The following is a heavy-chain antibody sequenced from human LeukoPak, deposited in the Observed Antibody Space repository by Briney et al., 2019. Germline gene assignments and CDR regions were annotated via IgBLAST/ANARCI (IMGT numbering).Heavy chain of an antibody. V-gene: IGHV3-7*01. Sequence: PGGSLRLSCEASGFTFSTYWMSWVRQAPGKGLEWVANIKHDGSDKRYLDSVNGRFSISRDNGKNSFYLQMNGLRAEDTAVYYCARDYASYFDYWGQGTLVTVSS. CDR1: GFTFSTYW. J-gene: IGHJ4*02. D-gene: IGHD3-16*01. CDR2: IKHDGSDK. CDR3: ARDYASYFDY.